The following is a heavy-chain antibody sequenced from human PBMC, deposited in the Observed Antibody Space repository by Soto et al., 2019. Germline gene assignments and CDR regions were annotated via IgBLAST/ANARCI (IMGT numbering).Heavy chain of an antibody. CDR2: IYGGDST. CDR1: GFTVSYFY. V-gene: IGHV3-53*01. D-gene: IGHD2-15*01. Sequence: EVQLVESGGGLIRPGGSLRLSCAASGFTVSYFYMNWVRQAPGKGLEWVSVIYGGDSTYYADSVKGRFTTSTDSSKNTVYLQMNSLRAEDTAVYYCARVDSVDYYYGMDVWGQGTTVTVSS. J-gene: IGHJ6*02. CDR3: ARVDSVDYYYGMDV.